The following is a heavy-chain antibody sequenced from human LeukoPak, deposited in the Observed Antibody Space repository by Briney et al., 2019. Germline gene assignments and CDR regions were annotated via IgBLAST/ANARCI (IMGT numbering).Heavy chain of an antibody. D-gene: IGHD2-2*02. CDR1: GYTFTSYD. J-gene: IGHJ4*02. Sequence: ASVKVSRKASGYTFTSYDINWVRQATGQGLEWMGWMNPNSGNTGYAQKFQGRVTMTRNTSISTAYMELSSLRSEDTAVYYCARGGLSCSSTSCYTDTGDHYWGQGTLVTVSS. CDR2: MNPNSGNT. CDR3: ARGGLSCSSTSCYTDTGDHY. V-gene: IGHV1-8*01.